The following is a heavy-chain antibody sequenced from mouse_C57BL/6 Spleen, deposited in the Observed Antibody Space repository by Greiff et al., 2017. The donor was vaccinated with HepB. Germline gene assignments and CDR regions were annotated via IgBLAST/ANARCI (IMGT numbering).Heavy chain of an antibody. Sequence: VQLQQSGPELVKPGASVKISCKASGYAFSSSWMNWVKQRPGKGLEWIGRIYPGDGDTNYNGKFKGKATLTADKSTSTAYMQLSSLTSEDSAVYFFARRRGANWDVCAYWGQGTLVTVSA. D-gene: IGHD4-1*01. CDR1: GYAFSSSW. CDR2: IYPGDGDT. CDR3: ARRRGANWDVCAY. V-gene: IGHV1-82*01. J-gene: IGHJ3*01.